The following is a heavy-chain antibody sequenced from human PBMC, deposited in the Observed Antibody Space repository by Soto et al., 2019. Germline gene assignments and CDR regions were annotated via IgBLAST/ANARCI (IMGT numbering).Heavy chain of an antibody. CDR2: ISGSGGST. D-gene: IGHD3-22*01. V-gene: IGHV3-23*01. CDR3: ANFMAAGPYYYDSSGYFDY. Sequence: GGSLRLSCAASGFTFSSYAMSWVRQAPGKGLEWVSAISGSGGSTYYADSVKGRFTISRDNSKNTLYLQMNSLRAEDTAVYYCANFMAAGPYYYDSSGYFDYWGQGTLVTVSS. J-gene: IGHJ4*02. CDR1: GFTFSSYA.